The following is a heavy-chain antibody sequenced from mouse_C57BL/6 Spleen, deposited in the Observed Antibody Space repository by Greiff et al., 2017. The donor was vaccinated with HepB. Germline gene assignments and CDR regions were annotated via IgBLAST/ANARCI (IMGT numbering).Heavy chain of an antibody. D-gene: IGHD1-1*01. CDR3: ARRGHYYGSSYDYFDY. CDR2: IDPSDSYT. V-gene: IGHV1-69*01. Sequence: VQLQQPGAELVMPGASVKLSCKASGYTFTSYWMHWVKQRPGQGLEWIGEIDPSDSYTNYNQKFKGKSTLTVDKSSSTADMQLSSLTSEDSAVYYCARRGHYYGSSYDYFDYWGQGTTLTVSS. J-gene: IGHJ2*01. CDR1: GYTFTSYW.